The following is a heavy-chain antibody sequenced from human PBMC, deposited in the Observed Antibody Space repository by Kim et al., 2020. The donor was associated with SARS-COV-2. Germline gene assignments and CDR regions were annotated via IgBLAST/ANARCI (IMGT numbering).Heavy chain of an antibody. V-gene: IGHV5-51*01. CDR3: ARRGGWYFDL. J-gene: IGHJ2*01. Sequence: DTRYSPSFQGQVTISADKSISTAYLQWSSLKASDTAMYYCARRGGWYFDLWGRGTLVTVSS. CDR2: DT.